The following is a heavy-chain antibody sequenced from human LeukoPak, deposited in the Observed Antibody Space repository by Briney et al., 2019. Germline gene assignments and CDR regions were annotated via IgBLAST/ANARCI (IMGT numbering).Heavy chain of an antibody. CDR2: FYTSGST. CDR1: GGSISDYY. Sequence: SETLSLICTVSGGSISDYYWSWIRQPAGKGLEWIGHFYTSGSTNYNPSLKSRVTMSVDTSKNQFSLRLSSVTAADTAVYYCARERDYSNAYVMDVWGQGTTVSVSS. V-gene: IGHV4-4*07. CDR3: ARERDYSNAYVMDV. J-gene: IGHJ6*02. D-gene: IGHD4-11*01.